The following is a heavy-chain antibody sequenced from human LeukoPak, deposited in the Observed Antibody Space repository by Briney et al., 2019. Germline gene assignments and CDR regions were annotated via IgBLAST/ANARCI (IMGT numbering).Heavy chain of an antibody. CDR1: GYTLTELS. D-gene: IGHD2-2*01. J-gene: IGHJ6*02. CDR3: ARDGDLSSISPHDYGLVV. CDR2: FDPEDGET. V-gene: IGHV1-24*01. Sequence: GASVKVSCKVSGYTLTELSMHWVRQAPGKGLEWMGGFDPEDGETIYAQKLQGRVTMTTDTSTSTAYMELRSLKSDDTAVYYCARDGDLSSISPHDYGLVVWGQGTTVTVSS.